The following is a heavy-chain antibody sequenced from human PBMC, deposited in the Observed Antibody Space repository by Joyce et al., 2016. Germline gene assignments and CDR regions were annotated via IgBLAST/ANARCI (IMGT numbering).Heavy chain of an antibody. D-gene: IGHD2-15*01. Sequence: EVQLVQSGAEVKKPGESLKISCKGSGYSFSNYWIGWVRQMPGKGLGWMGITYPGDADTRYSPSFQGQVTISADKSIGTAYLQRISLKASDTAIYYCARYYCSGSHCLNEVFVYWGQGTLVTVSS. V-gene: IGHV5-51*01. CDR3: ARYYCSGSHCLNEVFVY. CDR2: TYPGDADT. J-gene: IGHJ4*02. CDR1: GYSFSNYW.